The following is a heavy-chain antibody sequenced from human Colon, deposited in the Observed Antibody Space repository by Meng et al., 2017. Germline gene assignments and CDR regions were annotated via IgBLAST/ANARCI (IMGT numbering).Heavy chain of an antibody. CDR1: GYTFTSSD. CDR2: MNPNNGNT. V-gene: IGHV1-8*01. CDR3: ARTAMLDS. Sequence: QVQLVQSEAEVRKPGASVKVTCKASGYTFTSSDINWVRQATGRGLEWLGWMNPNNGNTGSAQKFQGRVSTTRDTSIGTAYMELSGLTSEDTAVYYCARTAMLDSWGQGTLVTVSS. D-gene: IGHD2-2*01. J-gene: IGHJ5*01.